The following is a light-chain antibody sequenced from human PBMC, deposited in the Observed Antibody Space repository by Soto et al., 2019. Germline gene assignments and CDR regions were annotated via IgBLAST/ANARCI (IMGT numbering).Light chain of an antibody. V-gene: IGKV4-1*01. CDR2: WAS. J-gene: IGKJ3*01. Sequence: DIVMTQSPDSLAVSLGERATINCKSSQSVSNYLTWYQQKPGQPPKLLIYWASTRESGVPDRFSGSGSGTDFTLTISSLQAEDVAVYYCQQFSSSPFAFGPGTKVDLK. CDR1: QSVSNY. CDR3: QQFSSSPFA.